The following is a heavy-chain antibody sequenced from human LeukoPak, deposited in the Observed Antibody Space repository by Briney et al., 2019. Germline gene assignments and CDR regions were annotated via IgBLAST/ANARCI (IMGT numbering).Heavy chain of an antibody. Sequence: GASVKVSCKASGYTFTGYYMHWVRQAPGQGLEWMGWINPNSGGTNYAQKFQGRVTMTRDTSISTAYMELSRLRSDDTAVYYCARAMSGYSPRDAFDIWGQGTMVTVSS. J-gene: IGHJ3*02. D-gene: IGHD3-3*01. CDR1: GYTFTGYY. CDR3: ARAMSGYSPRDAFDI. CDR2: INPNSGGT. V-gene: IGHV1-2*02.